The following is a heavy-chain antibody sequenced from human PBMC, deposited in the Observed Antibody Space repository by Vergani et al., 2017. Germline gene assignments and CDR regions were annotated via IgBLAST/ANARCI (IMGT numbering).Heavy chain of an antibody. CDR3: AKDGQSGLTYYYDSSGYXFDY. CDR1: GFTFSSYA. D-gene: IGHD3-22*01. CDR2: ISGSGGST. V-gene: IGHV3-23*01. Sequence: EVQLLESGGGLVQPGGSLRLSCAASGFTFSSYAMSWVRQAPGKGLEWVSAISGSGGSTYYADSVKGRFTISRDNSKNTLYLQMNSLRAEDTAVYYCAKDGQSGLTYYYDSSGYXFDYWGQGTLVTVSS. J-gene: IGHJ4*02.